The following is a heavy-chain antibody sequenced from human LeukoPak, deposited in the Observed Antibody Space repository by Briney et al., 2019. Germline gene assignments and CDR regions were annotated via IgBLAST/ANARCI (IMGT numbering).Heavy chain of an antibody. V-gene: IGHV3-21*01. CDR2: ISSSGSYI. D-gene: IGHD3-16*02. Sequence: PGGSLRLSCAASGFTFSSYSMNWVRQAPGEGLEWVSSISSSGSYIYYADSVKGRFTISRDNAKNSLYLQMNSLRAEDTAVYYCARDLYDYVWGSYRYKPLDYWGQGTLVTVSS. J-gene: IGHJ4*02. CDR3: ARDLYDYVWGSYRYKPLDY. CDR1: GFTFSSYS.